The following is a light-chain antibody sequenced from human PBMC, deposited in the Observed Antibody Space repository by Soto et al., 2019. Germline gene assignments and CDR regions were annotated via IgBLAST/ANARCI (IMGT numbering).Light chain of an antibody. CDR1: RSFSSSY. CDR2: AAS. CDR3: QQYGSSPPYT. V-gene: IGKV3-20*01. Sequence: EIVLTQSPGTLALSPGERATLSCRASRSFSSSYLAWYQQMPGQAPRLLIYAASSRATGIPDRFGGSGSGTDFTLTISRLEPEDSAVYYCQQYGSSPPYTFGQGTKLEIK. J-gene: IGKJ2*01.